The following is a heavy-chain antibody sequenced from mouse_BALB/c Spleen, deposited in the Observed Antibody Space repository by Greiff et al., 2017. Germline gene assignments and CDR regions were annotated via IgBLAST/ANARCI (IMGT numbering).Heavy chain of an antibody. Sequence: QVQLQQSGPGLVQPSQSLSITCTVSGFSLTSYGVHWVRQSPGKGLEWLGVIWSGGSTDYNAAFISRLSISKDNSKSQVFFKMNSLQANDTAIYYCARGDGSSPYYFDDWGQGTTLTVSS. CDR3: ARGDGSSPYYFDD. CDR2: IWSGGST. V-gene: IGHV2-2*02. CDR1: GFSLTSYG. J-gene: IGHJ2*01. D-gene: IGHD1-1*01.